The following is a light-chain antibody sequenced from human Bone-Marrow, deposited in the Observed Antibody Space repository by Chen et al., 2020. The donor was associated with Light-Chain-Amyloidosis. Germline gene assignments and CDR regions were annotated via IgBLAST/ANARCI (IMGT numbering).Light chain of an antibody. Sequence: QSVLTQPPSASGTPGQRVTISCSGASSHIGINYVYWYQHFPGAAPHLLIHRNNPRPAGVPGRFYASKPGTSACRASSGRRSGLGAGDYCATWDGRLRRYVFRTGTNVIVL. CDR2: RNN. CDR3: ATWDGRLRRYV. CDR1: SSHIGINY. J-gene: IGLJ1*01. V-gene: IGLV1-47*01.